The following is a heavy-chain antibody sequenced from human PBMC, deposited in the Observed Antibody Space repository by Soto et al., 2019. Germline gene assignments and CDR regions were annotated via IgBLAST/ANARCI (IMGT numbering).Heavy chain of an antibody. CDR3: ASRDPGTSVDY. D-gene: IGHD1-7*01. J-gene: IGHJ4*02. CDR2: IYRTGST. Sequence: SETLSLTCAVSGGSFTSNNWWTWFRQPPGQGLEWIGEIYRTGSTNYNPSLKSRVTISLDKSENQFSLKVTSLTAADTAVYYCASRDPGTSVDYWGKGTLVTVSS. CDR1: GGSFTSNNW. V-gene: IGHV4-4*02.